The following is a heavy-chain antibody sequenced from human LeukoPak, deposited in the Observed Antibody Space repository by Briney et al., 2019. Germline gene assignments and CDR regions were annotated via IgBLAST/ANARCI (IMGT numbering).Heavy chain of an antibody. D-gene: IGHD2-15*01. CDR3: ARDWAPYCSGGSCTYYYGMDV. Sequence: ASVKVSCKASGGTFSSYAISWVRQAPGQGLEWMGGIIPIFGTANYAQKFQGRVTITADESTSTAYMKLSSLRSEDTAVYYCARDWAPYCSGGSCTYYYGMDVWGQGTTVTVSS. J-gene: IGHJ6*02. CDR1: GGTFSSYA. V-gene: IGHV1-69*13. CDR2: IIPIFGTA.